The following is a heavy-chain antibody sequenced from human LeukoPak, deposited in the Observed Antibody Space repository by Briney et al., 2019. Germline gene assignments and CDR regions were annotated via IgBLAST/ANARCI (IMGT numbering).Heavy chain of an antibody. D-gene: IGHD6-13*01. CDR2: ISSGGTTI. CDR1: GMSFSSCE. CDR3: ASARLYSSSWYCYFDY. V-gene: IGHV3-48*03. Sequence: GGSLRLSCAASGMSFSSCEMNWVRQAPGKGLEWVSYISSGGTTIYYADSVKGRFTISRDNAKNSLYLQMNNLRAEDTAVYYCASARLYSSSWYCYFDYWGRGTLVTVSS. J-gene: IGHJ4*02.